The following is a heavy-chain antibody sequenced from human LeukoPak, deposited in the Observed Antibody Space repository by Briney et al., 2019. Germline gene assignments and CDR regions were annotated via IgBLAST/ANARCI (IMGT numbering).Heavy chain of an antibody. Sequence: SETLSLTCAVYGGSFSGYYWSWIRQPPGKGLEWIGEINHSGSTNYNPSLKSRVTISVDTSKNQFSLKLSSVTAADTAVYCCARARRSSTSLIGGMDVWGQGTTVTVSS. CDR2: INHSGST. V-gene: IGHV4-34*01. CDR1: GGSFSGYY. J-gene: IGHJ6*02. CDR3: ARARRSSTSLIGGMDV. D-gene: IGHD2-2*01.